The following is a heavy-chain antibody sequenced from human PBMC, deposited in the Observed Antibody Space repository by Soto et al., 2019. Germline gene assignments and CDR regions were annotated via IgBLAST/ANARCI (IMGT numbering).Heavy chain of an antibody. V-gene: IGHV4-30-4*01. Sequence: SETLSLTFTVACDSINSDDFYWSWIRQTPEGGLEWLGYISFTGSSYYNPSLKSRVAMSADTSSKQFSLSLSSVTAADTAVYYCVKNNNIWGRGILVLVSS. CDR3: VKNNNI. J-gene: IGHJ4*02. CDR1: CDSINSDDFY. CDR2: ISFTGSS.